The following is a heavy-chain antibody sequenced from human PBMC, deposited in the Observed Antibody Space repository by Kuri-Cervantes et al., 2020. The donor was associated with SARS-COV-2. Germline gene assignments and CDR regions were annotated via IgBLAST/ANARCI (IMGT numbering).Heavy chain of an antibody. CDR2: ISYDGSNK. J-gene: IGHJ4*02. D-gene: IGHD1-26*01. CDR1: GFTFSSYS. CDR3: AKGWGWEPDDY. Sequence: GESLKISCPASGFTFSSYSMNWVRQAPGKGLEWVEVISYDGSNKYYADSVKGRFTISRDNSKNTLYLKMNSPRAEDRAGYYCAKGWGWEPDDYWGQGTLVTVSS. V-gene: IGHV3-30*18.